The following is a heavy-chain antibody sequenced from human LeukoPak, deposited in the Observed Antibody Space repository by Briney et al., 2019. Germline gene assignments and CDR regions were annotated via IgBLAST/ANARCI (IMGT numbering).Heavy chain of an antibody. CDR3: ARDLFSGWYFDL. V-gene: IGHV4-39*07. CDR1: GGSISSSSYY. CDR2: IYYSGST. Sequence: SETLSLTCTVSGGSISSSSYYWGWIRQPPGKGLEWIGSIYYSGSTYYNPSLKSRVTTSVDTSKNQFSLKLSSVTAADTAVYYCARDLFSGWYFDLWGRGTLVTVSS. J-gene: IGHJ2*01.